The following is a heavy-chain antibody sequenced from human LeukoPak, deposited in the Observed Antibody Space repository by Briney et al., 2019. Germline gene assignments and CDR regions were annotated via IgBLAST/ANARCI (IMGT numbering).Heavy chain of an antibody. CDR2: IRYDGSKE. D-gene: IGHD3-3*01. J-gene: IGHJ4*02. V-gene: IGHV3-30*02. CDR1: GFTFSNYG. Sequence: GGSLRLSCAASGFTFSNYGLHWVRQAPGKGLEWVAFIRYDGSKEFYADSVKGRFTSSRDNSKNTLYLQMNSLRAEDTAVYYCAKAGLEGFWSSYFVDYWGQGALVTVSS. CDR3: AKAGLEGFWSSYFVDY.